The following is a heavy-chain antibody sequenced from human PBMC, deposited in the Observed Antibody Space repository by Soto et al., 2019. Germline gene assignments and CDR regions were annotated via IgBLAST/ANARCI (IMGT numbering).Heavy chain of an antibody. Sequence: QVQLVQSGAEVKKPGSSVTVSCKASGGTFSTHAISWVRQAPGQGLEWMGGIIPIFGTANYAQKFQGRVTITADKSTSTAYMEVRSLRSEDTAVYYCARGWETAGNTTPFAYWGQGTLVTVSS. V-gene: IGHV1-69*06. J-gene: IGHJ4*02. CDR2: IIPIFGTA. D-gene: IGHD5-18*01. CDR3: ARGWETAGNTTPFAY. CDR1: GGTFSTHA.